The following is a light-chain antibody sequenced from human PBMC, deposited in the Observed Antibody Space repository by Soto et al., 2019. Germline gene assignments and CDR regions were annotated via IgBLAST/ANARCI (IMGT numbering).Light chain of an antibody. CDR3: ASWDTDVSAV. CDR2: DDD. J-gene: IGLJ2*01. Sequence: QSVLTQPPSVSAAPGKKVTISCSGTIFDVGNNFVSWYQHFPGTAPKLLIYDDDRRPSGIPDRFSASKSGTSATLRIARVQTGDDADYYCASWDTDVSAVFGGGTKLTVL. V-gene: IGLV1-51*01. CDR1: IFDVGNNF.